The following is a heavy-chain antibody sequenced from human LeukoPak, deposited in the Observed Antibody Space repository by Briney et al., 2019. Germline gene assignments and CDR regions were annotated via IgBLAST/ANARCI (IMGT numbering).Heavy chain of an antibody. V-gene: IGHV1-2*02. D-gene: IGHD3-10*01. Sequence: ASVKVSCKASGYTFTGYYMHWVRQAPGQGLEWMGWINPNSGGTNYAQKFQGRVTMTRDTSTSTVYMELSSLRSEDTAVYYCATSFHWGITMVRGVRNYYYMDVWGKGTTVTISS. CDR2: INPNSGGT. CDR1: GYTFTGYY. CDR3: ATSFHWGITMVRGVRNYYYMDV. J-gene: IGHJ6*03.